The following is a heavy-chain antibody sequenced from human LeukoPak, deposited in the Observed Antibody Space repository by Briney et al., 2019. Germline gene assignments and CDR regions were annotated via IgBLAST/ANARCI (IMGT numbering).Heavy chain of an antibody. CDR3: ARGGSSWFVARFQH. J-gene: IGHJ1*01. D-gene: IGHD6-13*01. V-gene: IGHV1-69*05. CDR1: GGTFSSYA. Sequence: SVKVTCKASGGTFSSYAISWVRQAPGQGLEWMGGIIPIFGTANYAQKFQGRVTITTDESTSTAYMELSSLRSEDTAVYYCARGGSSWFVARFQHWGQGTLVTVSS. CDR2: IIPIFGTA.